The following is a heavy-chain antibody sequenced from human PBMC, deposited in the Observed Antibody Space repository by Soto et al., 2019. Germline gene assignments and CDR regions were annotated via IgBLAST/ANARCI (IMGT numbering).Heavy chain of an antibody. V-gene: IGHV4-34*01. CDR3: ARGGGDRVVDD. CDR1: GGSFSGYY. J-gene: IGHJ4*02. D-gene: IGHD3-10*01. Sequence: SETLSLTCAVYGGSFSGYYWSWIRQPPGKGLEWIGEINHSGSTNYDPSLKSRVTISVDTSKNQFSLKLSSVTAADTAVYYCARGGGDRVVDDWGQGTRVTVAS. CDR2: INHSGST.